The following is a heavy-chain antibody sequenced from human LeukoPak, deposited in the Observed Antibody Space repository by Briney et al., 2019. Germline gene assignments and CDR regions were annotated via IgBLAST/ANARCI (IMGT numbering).Heavy chain of an antibody. CDR2: IKSKTDGGTT. V-gene: IGHV3-15*01. CDR3: TTDRGLYDSSGYYYFATDI. J-gene: IGHJ3*02. Sequence: GGSLRLSCAASGFTFSNAWTTWVRQAPGKGLEWVGRIKSKTDGGTTDYAASVKGRFTISRDDSKNTLYLQMNSLKTEDTAVYYCTTDRGLYDSSGYYYFATDIWGQGTMVTVSS. D-gene: IGHD3-22*01. CDR1: GFTFSNAW.